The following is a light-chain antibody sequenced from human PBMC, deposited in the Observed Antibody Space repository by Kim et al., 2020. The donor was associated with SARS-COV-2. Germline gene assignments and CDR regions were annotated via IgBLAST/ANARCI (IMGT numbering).Light chain of an antibody. J-gene: IGKJ2*01. CDR2: GTS. V-gene: IGKV3-15*01. CDR3: QQYNNWPMYT. CDR1: QDFNDN. Sequence: VSPGERATRSCRANQDFNDNVAWYQQKPGQAPRLLMYGTSIRATGVPARFSGSGSGTEFTLTISSLQSEDFAVYYCQQYNNWPMYTFGQGTKLEI.